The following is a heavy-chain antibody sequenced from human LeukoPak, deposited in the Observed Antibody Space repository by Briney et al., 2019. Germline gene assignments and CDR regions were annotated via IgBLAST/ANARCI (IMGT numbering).Heavy chain of an antibody. Sequence: PGGSLRLSCAASGFTFSSYSMNWVRQAPGKGLEWVSYISSSSTIYYADSVKGRFTISRDNAKNSLYLQMNSLRAEDTAVYYCARDSIRFLESNDYWGQGTLVTVSS. CDR1: GFTFSSYS. V-gene: IGHV3-48*01. CDR3: ARDSIRFLESNDY. D-gene: IGHD3-3*01. CDR2: ISSSSTI. J-gene: IGHJ4*02.